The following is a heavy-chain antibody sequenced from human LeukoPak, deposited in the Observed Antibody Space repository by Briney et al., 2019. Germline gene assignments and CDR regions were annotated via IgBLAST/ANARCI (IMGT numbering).Heavy chain of an antibody. Sequence: GGSLRLSCAASGVTFSSHAMSWVRQAPGKGLEWVSTVSGSGGNTYYTDSVKGRFTISRDNSKNTLYLQMNSLRAEDTAVYYCARALLRGGAVAGARTFDYWGQGTLVTVSS. D-gene: IGHD6-19*01. CDR3: ARALLRGGAVAGARTFDY. V-gene: IGHV3-23*01. CDR1: GVTFSSHA. CDR2: VSGSGGNT. J-gene: IGHJ4*02.